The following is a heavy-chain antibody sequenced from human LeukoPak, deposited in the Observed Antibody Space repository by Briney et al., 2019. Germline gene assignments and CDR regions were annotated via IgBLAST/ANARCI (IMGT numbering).Heavy chain of an antibody. Sequence: ASVKVSCKASGYTFTSYAMNWVRQAPGQGLEWMGWINTNTGNPTYAQGFTGRFVFSLDTSVSTAYLQISSLKAEDTAVYYCAISEITIFGVVGTFDIWGQGTMVTVSS. CDR1: GYTFTSYA. J-gene: IGHJ3*02. V-gene: IGHV7-4-1*02. D-gene: IGHD3-3*01. CDR3: AISEITIFGVVGTFDI. CDR2: INTNTGNP.